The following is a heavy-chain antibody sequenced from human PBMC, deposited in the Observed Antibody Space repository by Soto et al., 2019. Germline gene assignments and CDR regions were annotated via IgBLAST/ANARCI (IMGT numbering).Heavy chain of an antibody. CDR1: GGTFSSYA. J-gene: IGHJ5*02. Sequence: VASVKVSCKASGGTFSSYAISWVRQAPGQGLGWMGGIIPIFGTANYAQKFQGRVTITADESTSTAYMELSSLRSEDTAVYYCARVGYCGGDCYFWFDPWGQGTLVTVSS. V-gene: IGHV1-69*13. CDR2: IIPIFGTA. D-gene: IGHD2-21*02. CDR3: ARVGYCGGDCYFWFDP.